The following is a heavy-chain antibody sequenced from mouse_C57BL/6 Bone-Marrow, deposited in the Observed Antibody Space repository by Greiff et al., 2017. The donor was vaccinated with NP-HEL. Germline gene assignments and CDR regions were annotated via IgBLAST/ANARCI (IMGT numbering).Heavy chain of an antibody. CDR2: IHPNSGST. J-gene: IGHJ3*01. D-gene: IGHD2-4*01. V-gene: IGHV1-64*01. CDR3: ARGRLRQGAWFAY. CDR1: GYTFTSYW. Sequence: VKLQQPGAELVKPGASVKLSCKASGYTFTSYWMHWVKQRPGQGLEWIGMIHPNSGSTNYNAKFTSKATLTVDKSSSTAYMQLSSLTSEDSAVYYCARGRLRQGAWFAYWGQGTLVTVSA.